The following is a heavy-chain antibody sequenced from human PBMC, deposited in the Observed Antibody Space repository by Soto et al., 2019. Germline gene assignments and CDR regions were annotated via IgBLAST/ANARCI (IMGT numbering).Heavy chain of an antibody. CDR2: IYTSGNT. CDR1: AFTVSSNY. CDR3: ARGRATAISFVFDY. V-gene: IGHV3-66*01. Sequence: EVQVVESGGDLVQPGGSLRLSCAASAFTVSSNYMTWFRQAPGKGLEWVAVIYTSGNTDYADSVKGRFTISRDNSKNAVSLQMNSLRTEDTAVYYCARGRATAISFVFDYWGQGTLVTVSS. J-gene: IGHJ4*02. D-gene: IGHD5-18*01.